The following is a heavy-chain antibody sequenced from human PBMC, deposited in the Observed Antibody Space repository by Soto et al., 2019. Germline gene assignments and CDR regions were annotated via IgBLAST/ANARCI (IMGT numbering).Heavy chain of an antibody. CDR3: ASCYGDYEFPCEY. V-gene: IGHV3-48*02. CDR1: GFTFTDDS. D-gene: IGHD4-17*01. CDR2: MSSTSNIA. Sequence: GGSLRLSCAGAGFTFTDDSMIWVSQAPGKGLEWISYMSSTSNIAYYVDSVNGRFTTSRDNDKNSLYLQMNSLRDEDTAVYYCASCYGDYEFPCEYWGQGTLVTVSS. J-gene: IGHJ4*02.